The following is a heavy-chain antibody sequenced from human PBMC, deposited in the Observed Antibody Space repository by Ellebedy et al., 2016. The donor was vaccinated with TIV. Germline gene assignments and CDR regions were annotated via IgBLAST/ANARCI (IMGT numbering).Heavy chain of an antibody. CDR2: FGGSGGST. CDR1: GFTFSTYA. D-gene: IGHD2/OR15-2a*01. Sequence: PGGSLRLSCAASGFTFSTYAMSWVRQAPGKGLEWVSGFGGSGGSTYYADSVKGRFTISRDNSKTTLYLQMNSLRAEDTAVYYCAKLSTSPYFHYWGQGTLVTVSS. J-gene: IGHJ4*02. V-gene: IGHV3-23*01. CDR3: AKLSTSPYFHY.